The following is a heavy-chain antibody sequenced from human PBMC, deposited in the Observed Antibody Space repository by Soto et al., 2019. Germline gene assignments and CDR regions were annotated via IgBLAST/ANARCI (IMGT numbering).Heavy chain of an antibody. Sequence: EVQLLESGGGLVQPGGSLRLSCAASGFTFSSYAMGWVRQAPGKGLEWVSAISGSDDSTDYVDSVKGRFTISRDYSKSTLYLQMSSLGAEDTAVYYCAKAGAGAGTYDAFDIWGQGTMVTVSS. J-gene: IGHJ3*02. CDR1: GFTFSSYA. D-gene: IGHD6-19*01. V-gene: IGHV3-23*01. CDR3: AKAGAGAGTYDAFDI. CDR2: ISGSDDST.